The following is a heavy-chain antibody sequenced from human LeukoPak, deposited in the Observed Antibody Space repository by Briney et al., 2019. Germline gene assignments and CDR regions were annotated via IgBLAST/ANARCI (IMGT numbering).Heavy chain of an antibody. J-gene: IGHJ4*02. CDR3: ARALDTWSALDY. CDR2: VYHTGTS. CDR1: GDSITGYY. D-gene: IGHD5-18*01. V-gene: IGHV4-59*01. Sequence: SETLSLTCTVSGDSITGYYWTWVRQPPGKGLKWIGYVYHTGTSNYNPSVRSRITMSVDTSKNQYSMKLTSVTAADTAVYFCARALDTWSALDYWGLGTLVTVSS.